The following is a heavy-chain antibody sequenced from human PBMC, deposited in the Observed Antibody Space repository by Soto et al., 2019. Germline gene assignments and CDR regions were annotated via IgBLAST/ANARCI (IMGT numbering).Heavy chain of an antibody. V-gene: IGHV3-7*01. CDR2: IKQDGSEK. D-gene: IGHD2-2*01. CDR3: ARRYCSSTSCPDGVVAFDI. Sequence: PGGSLRLSCAASGFTFSSYWMSWVRQAPGKGLEWVANIKQDGSEKYYVDSVKGRFTISRDNAKNSLYLQMNSLRAEDTAVYYCARRYCSSTSCPDGVVAFDICGQGTMVTVSS. J-gene: IGHJ3*02. CDR1: GFTFSSYW.